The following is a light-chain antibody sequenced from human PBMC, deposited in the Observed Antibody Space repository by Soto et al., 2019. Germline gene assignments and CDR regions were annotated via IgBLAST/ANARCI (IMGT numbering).Light chain of an antibody. Sequence: IQITQSPSSLSASVGDRVTLTCQASHDIRDHLNWYQQKPGKPPKLLIYDASNLQTGVPSRFSGSGSGTDFTFTISSLQAEDIGTYFCQQYDSVFTFGQGTRLEIK. CDR1: HDIRDH. J-gene: IGKJ5*01. V-gene: IGKV1-33*01. CDR2: DAS. CDR3: QQYDSVFT.